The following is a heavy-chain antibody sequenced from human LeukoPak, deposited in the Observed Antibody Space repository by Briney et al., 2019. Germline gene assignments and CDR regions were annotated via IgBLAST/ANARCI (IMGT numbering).Heavy chain of an antibody. CDR2: IIPILGIA. CDR1: GGTFSSYA. V-gene: IGHV1-69*04. Sequence: ASVKVSCKASGGTFSSYAIRWVGRAPGQGLEWMGRIIPILGIANYAQKFQGRVTITADKSTSTAYMELSSLRSEDTAVYYCARVDTAMVIDYWGQGTLVTVSS. D-gene: IGHD5-18*01. CDR3: ARVDTAMVIDY. J-gene: IGHJ4*02.